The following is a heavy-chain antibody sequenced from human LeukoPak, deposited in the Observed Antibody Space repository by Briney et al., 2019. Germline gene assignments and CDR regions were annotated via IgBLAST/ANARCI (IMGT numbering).Heavy chain of an antibody. CDR1: GFTFSDYY. V-gene: IGHV3-11*01. Sequence: GGSLRLSCAASGFTFSDYYMNRLRQAPGKGLEWVSSISRGGNSVFYADSVKGRFTISRDNAKNSLYLQMNSLRAEDTAVYYCARDQYLDYRGQGTLVTVSS. CDR3: ARDQYLDY. CDR2: ISRGGNSV. J-gene: IGHJ4*02.